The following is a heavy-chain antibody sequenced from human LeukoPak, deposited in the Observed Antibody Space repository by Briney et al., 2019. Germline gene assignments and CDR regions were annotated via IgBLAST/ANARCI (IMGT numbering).Heavy chain of an antibody. Sequence: SETLSLTCAVYGGSFSGYYWSWIRQPPGKGLEWIGEINHSGSTNYNPSLKSRVTISVDTSKNQFSLKLSSVTAADTAVYYCARKPLSLFRSGYYGSWGQGTLVTVSS. CDR2: INHSGST. D-gene: IGHD3-3*01. V-gene: IGHV4-34*01. CDR3: ARKPLSLFRSGYYGS. CDR1: GGSFSGYY. J-gene: IGHJ4*02.